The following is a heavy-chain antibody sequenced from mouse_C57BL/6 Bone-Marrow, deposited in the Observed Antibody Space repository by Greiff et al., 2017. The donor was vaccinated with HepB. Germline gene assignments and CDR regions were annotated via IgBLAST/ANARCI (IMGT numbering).Heavy chain of an antibody. CDR2: ISDGGSYT. V-gene: IGHV5-4*01. CDR1: GFTFSSYA. CDR3: AREGAQATSYDFDY. J-gene: IGHJ2*01. D-gene: IGHD3-2*02. Sequence: EVKLVESGGGLVKPGGSLKLSCAASGFTFSSYAMSWVRQTPEKRLEWVATISDGGSYTYYPDNVKGRFTISRDNAKNNLYLQMSHLKSEDKAMYYCAREGAQATSYDFDYWGQGTTLTVSS.